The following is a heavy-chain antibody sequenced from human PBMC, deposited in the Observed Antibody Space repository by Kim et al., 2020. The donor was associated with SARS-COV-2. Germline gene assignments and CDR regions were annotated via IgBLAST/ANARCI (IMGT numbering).Heavy chain of an antibody. V-gene: IGHV4-31*02. D-gene: IGHD1-1*01. Sequence: TYYNPSLKSRVTISVDTSKNQFSLKLSSVTAADTAVYYCARGPGYANFDYWGQGTLVTVSS. J-gene: IGHJ4*02. CDR3: ARGPGYANFDY. CDR2: T.